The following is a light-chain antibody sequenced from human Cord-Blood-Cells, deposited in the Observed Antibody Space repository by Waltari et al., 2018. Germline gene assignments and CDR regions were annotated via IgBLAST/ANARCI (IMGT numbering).Light chain of an antibody. V-gene: IGKV1-8*01. CDR3: QQYYSYPFT. Sequence: AIRMTQSPSTLSASTGDRTTITCRASQGISSYLACYQQKPGQAPNRLIYVASTLQSGVPSRFSGSGAGADFTRTISGLQSEDFATYYCQQYYSYPFTFGPGTKVDI. CDR2: VAS. CDR1: QGISSY. J-gene: IGKJ3*01.